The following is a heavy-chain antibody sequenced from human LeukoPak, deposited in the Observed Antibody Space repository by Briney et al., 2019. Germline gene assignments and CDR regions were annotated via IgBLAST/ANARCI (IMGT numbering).Heavy chain of an antibody. CDR3: AKPGSRGYVPPWRYYFDY. Sequence: GGSLRLSCAASGFTFSSYAMSWVREAPGKGLEWVSAISGSGGSTYYADSVKGRFTISRDNSKNTLYLQMNSLRAEDTAVYYCAKPGSRGYVPPWRYYFDYWGQGTLVTVSS. V-gene: IGHV3-23*01. J-gene: IGHJ4*02. CDR2: ISGSGGST. CDR1: GFTFSSYA. D-gene: IGHD3-22*01.